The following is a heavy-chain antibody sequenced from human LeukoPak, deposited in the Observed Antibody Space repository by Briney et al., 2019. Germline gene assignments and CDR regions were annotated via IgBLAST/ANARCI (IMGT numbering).Heavy chain of an antibody. CDR3: ARTTEYCSGGSCYQLIFDY. CDR1: GGSFSGYY. J-gene: IGHJ4*02. D-gene: IGHD2-15*01. V-gene: IGHV4-34*01. Sequence: SETLSLTCAVYGGSFSGYYWSWIRLPPGKGLEWIGEINHSGSTNYNPSLKSRVTISVDTSKNQFSLKLSSVTAADTAVYYCARTTEYCSGGSCYQLIFDYWGQGTLVTVSS. CDR2: INHSGST.